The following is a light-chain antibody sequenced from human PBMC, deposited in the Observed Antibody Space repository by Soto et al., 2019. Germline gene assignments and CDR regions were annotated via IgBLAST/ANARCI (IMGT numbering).Light chain of an antibody. V-gene: IGLV2-14*03. CDR1: SNDVGGYNL. CDR2: EVT. CDR3: SSYIPRITDWA. J-gene: IGLJ3*02. Sequence: QSALTQPASVSGSPGQSITISCTGTSNDVGGYNLVSWYQQHPGEAPKLMIYEVTNRPSGVSNRFSGSKSGNTASLTISGLQAEDEADYYCSSYIPRITDWAFGGGTKLTVL.